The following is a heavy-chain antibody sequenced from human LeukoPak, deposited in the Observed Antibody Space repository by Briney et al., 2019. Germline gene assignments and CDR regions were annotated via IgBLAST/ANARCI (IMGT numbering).Heavy chain of an antibody. CDR3: ARDGSYCDSGGYDY. D-gene: IGHD3-22*01. J-gene: IGHJ4*02. CDR2: IWYDGSNK. Sequence: RSLRLSFAASGFPFSSYGMHWVRPAPGKGLEWVAVIWYDGSNKYYADSVKGRFTNSRDNSKNTLYLQMNSLRAEDTAVYYCARDGSYCDSGGYDYWGQGTLVTVSS. CDR1: GFPFSSYG. V-gene: IGHV3-33*01.